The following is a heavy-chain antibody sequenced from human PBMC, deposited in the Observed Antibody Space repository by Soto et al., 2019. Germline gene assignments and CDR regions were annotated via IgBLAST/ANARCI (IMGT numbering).Heavy chain of an antibody. D-gene: IGHD5-12*01. CDR2: IYYSGST. CDR3: ARTPTHYIVATRASDY. CDR1: GGSVSSGSYY. J-gene: IGHJ4*02. V-gene: IGHV4-61*01. Sequence: PSETLSLTCTVSGGSVSSGSYYWSWIRQPPGKGLEWIGYIYYSGSTNYNPSLKSRVTISVDTSKNQFSLKLSSVTAADTAVYYCARTPTHYIVATRASDYWGQGTLVTVYS.